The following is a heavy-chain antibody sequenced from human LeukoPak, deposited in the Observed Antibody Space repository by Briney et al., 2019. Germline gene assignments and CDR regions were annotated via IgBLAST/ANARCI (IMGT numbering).Heavy chain of an antibody. CDR2: IKQDGSEK. CDR3: ARLWTDYYDSSGYYYDDY. D-gene: IGHD3-22*01. J-gene: IGHJ4*02. Sequence: GGSLRLSCAASGFTFSSYWMSWVRQAPGKGLEWVANIKQDGSEKYYVDSVKGRFTIPRDNAKNSLYLQMNSLRAEDTAVYYCARLWTDYYDSSGYYYDDYWGQGTLVTVSS. CDR1: GFTFSSYW. V-gene: IGHV3-7*01.